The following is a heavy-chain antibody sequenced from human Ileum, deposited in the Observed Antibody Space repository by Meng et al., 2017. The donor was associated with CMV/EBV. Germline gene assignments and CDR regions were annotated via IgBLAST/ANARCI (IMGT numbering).Heavy chain of an antibody. CDR2: IIPTLEIA. CDR1: GYSFPNYG. Sequence: SVKVSCKASGYSFPNYGISWVRQAPGQGLEWMGRIIPTLEIANYAQNFEGRVTITADKSTSTAYMELSSLRSEDAAVYYCAICAFGESDLYYAMDVWGQGTTVTVSS. J-gene: IGHJ6*02. D-gene: IGHD3-10*01. CDR3: AICAFGESDLYYAMDV. V-gene: IGHV1-69*04.